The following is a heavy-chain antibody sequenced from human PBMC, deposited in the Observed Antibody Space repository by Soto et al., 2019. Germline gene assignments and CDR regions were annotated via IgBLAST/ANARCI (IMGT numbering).Heavy chain of an antibody. CDR3: ARTGGGVTASRLDS. CDR1: GYTFTTYG. J-gene: IGHJ5*01. Sequence: QVQLVQSGGEVKKPGASVEVSCKTTGYTFTTYGISWVRQAPGQRLEWMAWISAYNGNTKYAEKFEDRVTMTTNTSTKTVSMELPDLTSDDTAVYYCARTGGGVTASRLDSWGQGTLVTVSS. CDR2: ISAYNGNT. D-gene: IGHD3-16*01. V-gene: IGHV1-18*04.